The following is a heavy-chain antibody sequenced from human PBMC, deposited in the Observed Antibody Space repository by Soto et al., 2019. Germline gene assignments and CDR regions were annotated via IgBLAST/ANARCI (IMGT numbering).Heavy chain of an antibody. J-gene: IGHJ3*01. CDR2: ISGNGDST. V-gene: IGHV3-23*01. CDR3: AKVAVPGLGAFDV. Sequence: EVQLLESGGGLVQPGGSLRLSCAASGFTFSSYAVTWVRQAPGKGLEWVSVISGNGDSTFYADSVKGRFTISRDNSKNTLYLHMNSLRAEDTAVYYCAKVAVPGLGAFDVWGQGTMVTVSS. D-gene: IGHD6-19*01. CDR1: GFTFSSYA.